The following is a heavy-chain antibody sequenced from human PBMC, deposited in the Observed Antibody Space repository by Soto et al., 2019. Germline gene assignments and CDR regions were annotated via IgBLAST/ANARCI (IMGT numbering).Heavy chain of an antibody. CDR3: ARADTAMHPPGS. J-gene: IGHJ5*02. D-gene: IGHD5-18*01. CDR2: VYYSGTP. Sequence: SETLSLTCAVSGGSSRQSSYFWGWIRQPPGKGLEWIASVYYSGTPYYSPSLKSRVTISIDTSKTQISLKLNSLTAADTAVYYCARADTAMHPPGSWGQGILVT. V-gene: IGHV4-39*01. CDR1: GGSSRQSSYF.